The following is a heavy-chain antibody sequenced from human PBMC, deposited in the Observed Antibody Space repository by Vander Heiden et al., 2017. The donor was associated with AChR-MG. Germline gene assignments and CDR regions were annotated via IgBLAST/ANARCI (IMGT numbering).Heavy chain of an antibody. V-gene: IGHV3-7*01. Sequence: EVQLVESGGGLVQPGGSLRLSCAASGFTFSSYWMSWVRQAPGKGLEWVANIKQDGSEKYYVDSVKGRFTISRDNAKNSLYLQMNSLRAEDTAVYYCASALSIAVAVDWYFDLWGRGTLVTVSS. CDR1: GFTFSSYW. CDR3: ASALSIAVAVDWYFDL. CDR2: IKQDGSEK. J-gene: IGHJ2*01. D-gene: IGHD6-19*01.